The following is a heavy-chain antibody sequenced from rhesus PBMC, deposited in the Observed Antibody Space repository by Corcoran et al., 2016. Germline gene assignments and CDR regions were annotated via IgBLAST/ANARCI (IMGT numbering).Heavy chain of an antibody. Sequence: QVQLEESGPGLVKPSETLSLTCAVSGGSISGYYWNWFRQPPGKGLEWIGYIGGSSGSNDYNRSLKSRVTISTDTSKNQLSLRLSSVTAADTAVYYCAREDSSGWYYFDYWGQGVLVTVSS. CDR3: AREDSSGWYYFDY. CDR2: IGGSSGSN. CDR1: GGSISGYY. V-gene: IGHV4S5*01. J-gene: IGHJ4*01. D-gene: IGHD6-31*01.